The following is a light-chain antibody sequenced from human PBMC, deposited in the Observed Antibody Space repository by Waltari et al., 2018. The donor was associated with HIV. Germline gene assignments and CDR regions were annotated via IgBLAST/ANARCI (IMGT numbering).Light chain of an antibody. Sequence: QSVLTQPPSVSAAPGQKVTISCSGSSSNIGNNYVSWFQQLPGPAPKLLIYDNHKRPSGIPDRFSASRSGTSATLAVTGLQIGDEADYYCGTWDTSLTAGVFGGGTKLTVL. CDR1: SSNIGNNY. CDR3: GTWDTSLTAGV. J-gene: IGLJ3*02. CDR2: DNH. V-gene: IGLV1-51*01.